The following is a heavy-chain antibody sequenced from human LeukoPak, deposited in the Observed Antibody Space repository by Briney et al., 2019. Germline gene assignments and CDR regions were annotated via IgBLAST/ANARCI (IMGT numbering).Heavy chain of an antibody. CDR2: ISAYNGNT. Sequence: GASVKVACKASVYTFTSYGISWVRQAPGQGLAWMGWISAYNGNTNYAQKLQGRVTMTTDTSTSTAYMELRSLGSDDTAVYYCARDQVIAVARNLDYWGQGTLVTVSS. V-gene: IGHV1-18*01. J-gene: IGHJ4*02. CDR3: ARDQVIAVARNLDY. CDR1: VYTFTSYG. D-gene: IGHD6-19*01.